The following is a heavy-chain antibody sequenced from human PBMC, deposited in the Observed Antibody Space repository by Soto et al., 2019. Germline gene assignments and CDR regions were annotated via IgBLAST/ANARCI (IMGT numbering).Heavy chain of an antibody. J-gene: IGHJ4*02. Sequence: SETLSLTCTVSGGSISSGGYYWSWIRQHPGKGLEWIGYIYYSGSTYYNPSLKSRVTISVDTSKNQFSLKLSSVTAADTAVYYCARDTDYGDYDSFGYWGQGTLVTVSS. V-gene: IGHV4-31*03. D-gene: IGHD4-17*01. CDR2: IYYSGST. CDR1: GGSISSGGYY. CDR3: ARDTDYGDYDSFGY.